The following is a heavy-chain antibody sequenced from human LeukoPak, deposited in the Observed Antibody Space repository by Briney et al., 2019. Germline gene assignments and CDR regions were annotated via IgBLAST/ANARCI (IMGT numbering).Heavy chain of an antibody. J-gene: IGHJ1*01. CDR2: IGHSGDGA. Sequence: GGSLRLSCTASGFTFNTYAMTWVRQVPGKGLEWVSAIGHSGDGAAYAHSVKGRFTISRDNSKNTLYLQMNSLRAEDTAVYYCAKDRDSDWTSKYFQHWGQGTLVTVSS. D-gene: IGHD6-19*01. CDR3: AKDRDSDWTSKYFQH. V-gene: IGHV3-23*01. CDR1: GFTFNTYA.